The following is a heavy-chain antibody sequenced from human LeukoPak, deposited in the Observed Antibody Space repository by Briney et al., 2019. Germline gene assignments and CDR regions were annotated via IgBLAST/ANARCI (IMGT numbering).Heavy chain of an antibody. D-gene: IGHD2-2*01. CDR1: GFTFSSYA. J-gene: IGHJ4*02. V-gene: IGHV3-23*01. CDR3: VASPAGRGFYFHY. Sequence: GGSLRLSCAASGFTFSSYAMSWVRQAPGKGLEWVSAISGSGGSTYYADSVKDRFAISRDNSKNTLDLEMNSLRPEDTAVYHCVASPAGRGFYFHYWGQGTLVTVSS. CDR2: ISGSGGST.